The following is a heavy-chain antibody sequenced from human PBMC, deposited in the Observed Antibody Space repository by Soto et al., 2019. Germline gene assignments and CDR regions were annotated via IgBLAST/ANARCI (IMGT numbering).Heavy chain of an antibody. J-gene: IGHJ4*02. CDR1: GFTFSSYG. Sequence: QVQLEESGGGVVQPGRSLRLSCAASGFTFSSYGMHWVRQAPGKGLEWVAVIWYDGSNKYYADSVKGRFTISRDNSKNTLYLQMSSLRAEDTAVYYCARVSRSGYYPKYWGQGTLVTVSS. CDR3: ARVSRSGYYPKY. D-gene: IGHD3-3*01. CDR2: IWYDGSNK. V-gene: IGHV3-33*01.